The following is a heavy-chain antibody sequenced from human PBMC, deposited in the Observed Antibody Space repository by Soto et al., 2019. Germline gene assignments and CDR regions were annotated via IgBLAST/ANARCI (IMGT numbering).Heavy chain of an antibody. D-gene: IGHD3-3*02. Sequence: SQTLSLTCAISGDSVSSNSAAWNWIRQSPSRGLEWLGRTYYRSKWYNDYAVPVKSRITINPDTSKNQFSLQLNSVTPEDTAVYYCASSWGHHFWSGYPNLDVWGQGTTVTVSS. V-gene: IGHV6-1*01. CDR2: TYYRSKWYN. CDR1: GDSVSSNSAA. CDR3: ASSWGHHFWSGYPNLDV. J-gene: IGHJ6*02.